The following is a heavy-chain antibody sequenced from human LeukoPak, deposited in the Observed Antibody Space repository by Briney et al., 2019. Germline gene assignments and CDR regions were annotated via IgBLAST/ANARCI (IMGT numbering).Heavy chain of an antibody. CDR2: INHSGST. CDR1: GGSFSGYY. CDR3: ASYNCGGDCYLDY. D-gene: IGHD2-21*02. Sequence: PSETLSLTCAVCGGSFSGYYWSWIRQPPGKGLEWIGEINHSGSTNYNPSLKSRVTISVDTSKNQFSLKLSSVTAADTAVYYCASYNCGGDCYLDYWGQGTLVTVSS. V-gene: IGHV4-34*01. J-gene: IGHJ4*02.